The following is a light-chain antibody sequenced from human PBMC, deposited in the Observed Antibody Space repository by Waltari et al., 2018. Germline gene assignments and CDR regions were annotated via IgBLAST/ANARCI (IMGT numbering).Light chain of an antibody. V-gene: IGKV3-20*01. CDR2: AAS. CDR3: QHYVRLPGT. Sequence: GRASPSFRATLAWYQRKPGKPPRLIIYAASIRDTRIPDRFSGSGSGTDLTLIISRLEPEDFAVYYCQHYVRLPGTFGQGTKGEIK. J-gene: IGKJ1*01. CDR1: PSFRAT.